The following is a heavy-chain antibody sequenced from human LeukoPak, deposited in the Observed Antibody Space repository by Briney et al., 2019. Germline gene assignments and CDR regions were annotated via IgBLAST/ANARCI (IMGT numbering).Heavy chain of an antibody. Sequence: GGSLRLSCAASGFTFSSYAMSWVRQAPGKGLEWVASIKRDASEKYYVDSVKGRFTISRDNAKNSLYLQMNSLRAEDTAVYYCAELGITMIGGVWGKGTTVTISS. CDR1: GFTFSSYA. D-gene: IGHD3-10*02. V-gene: IGHV3-7*01. J-gene: IGHJ6*04. CDR2: IKRDASEK. CDR3: AELGITMIGGV.